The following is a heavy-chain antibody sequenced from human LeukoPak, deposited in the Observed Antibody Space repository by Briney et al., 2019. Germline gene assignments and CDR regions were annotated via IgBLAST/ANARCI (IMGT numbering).Heavy chain of an antibody. J-gene: IGHJ4*02. CDR1: GYTFTSYG. CDR2: ISAYNGNT. D-gene: IGHD3-22*01. Sequence: ASVKVSCKASGYTFTSYGISWVRQAPGQGLEWMGWISAYNGNTNYAQKLQGRVTMTTDTSTSTVYMELRSLRSDDTAVYYCARDSSNYYYDSSGPHYWGQGTLVTVSS. V-gene: IGHV1-18*01. CDR3: ARDSSNYYYDSSGPHY.